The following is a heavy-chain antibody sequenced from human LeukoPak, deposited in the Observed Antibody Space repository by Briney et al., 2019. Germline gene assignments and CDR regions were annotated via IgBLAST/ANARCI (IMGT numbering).Heavy chain of an antibody. CDR1: GGSITSGGYY. J-gene: IGHJ4*02. CDR3: AREGYYYDSSGYYTFDY. V-gene: IGHV4-61*08. CDR2: IYYSGST. Sequence: ASQTLSLTCTVSGGSITSGGYYWSWIRQPPGKGLEWIGYIYYSGSTNYNPSLKSRVTISVDTSKNQFSLKLSSVTAADTAVYYCAREGYYYDSSGYYTFDYWGQGTLVTVSS. D-gene: IGHD3-22*01.